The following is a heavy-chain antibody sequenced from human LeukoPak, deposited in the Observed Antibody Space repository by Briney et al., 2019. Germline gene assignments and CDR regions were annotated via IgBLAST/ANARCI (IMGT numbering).Heavy chain of an antibody. Sequence: SETLSLTCTVSGGSISSYYWSWIRQPPGKGLEWIGYIYYSGSTNYNPSLKSRVTISVDTSKNQFSLKLSSVTAADTAVYYCARGWLGSGGHPFDYWGQGTLVTVSS. V-gene: IGHV4-59*01. CDR3: ARGWLGSGGHPFDY. J-gene: IGHJ4*02. CDR1: GGSISSYY. D-gene: IGHD3-10*01. CDR2: IYYSGST.